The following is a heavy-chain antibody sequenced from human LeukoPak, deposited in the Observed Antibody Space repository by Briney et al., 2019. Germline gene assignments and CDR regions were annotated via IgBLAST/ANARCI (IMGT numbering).Heavy chain of an antibody. CDR1: GFTFIRYW. D-gene: IGHD3-22*01. Sequence: GGSLRLSCEASGFTFIRYWMHWVRQAPGKGLVWVSRIKSDGKTNYADSVKGRFTISRDNAKNTVSLQMDSLRAEDTGVYYCARAPSEVGGYYPEYFRHWGQGTLVTVSS. CDR3: ARAPSEVGGYYPEYFRH. J-gene: IGHJ1*01. V-gene: IGHV3-74*01. CDR2: IKSDGKT.